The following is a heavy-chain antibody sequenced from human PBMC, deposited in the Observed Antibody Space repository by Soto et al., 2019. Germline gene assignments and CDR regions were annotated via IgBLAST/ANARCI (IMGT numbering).Heavy chain of an antibody. CDR1: GFTFSSYA. D-gene: IGHD5-12*01. Sequence: QVQLVESGGGVVQPGRSLRLSCAASGFTFSSYAMHWVRQAPGKGLECVAVISYDGSNKYYADSVKGRFTISRDNSKNTLYLQMNSLRAEDTAVYYCARGGIVATITWWFDPWGQGTLVTVSS. CDR2: ISYDGSNK. CDR3: ARGGIVATITWWFDP. V-gene: IGHV3-30-3*01. J-gene: IGHJ5*02.